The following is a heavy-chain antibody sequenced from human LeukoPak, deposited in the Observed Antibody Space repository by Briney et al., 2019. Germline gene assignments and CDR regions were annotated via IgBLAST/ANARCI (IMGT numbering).Heavy chain of an antibody. D-gene: IGHD5-18*01. J-gene: IGHJ5*02. CDR1: GVSMSSYY. CDR3: ARNLGYSGSHWFDP. CDR2: LYHSGSA. V-gene: IGHV4-59*01. Sequence: SETLSLTCTVSGVSMSSYYWSWIRQPPAKGLEWIGYLYHSGSANYNPSLKSRVTISVDPSKNQFYLKLSSMTAADTAFDYCARNLGYSGSHWFDPWGQGTLVTVSS.